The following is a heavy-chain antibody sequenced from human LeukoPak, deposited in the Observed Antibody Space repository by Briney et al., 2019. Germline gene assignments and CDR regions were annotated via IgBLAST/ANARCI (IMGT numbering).Heavy chain of an antibody. Sequence: PSETLSLTCTVSGGSISSYYWSWIRQPAGKGLEWIGRIYTSGSTNYNPSLKSRVTMSVDTSKNQFSLKLSSVTAADTAVYYCARSYCSSTSPWFGCYYMDVWGKGTTVTVSS. D-gene: IGHD2-2*01. J-gene: IGHJ6*03. CDR1: GGSISSYY. CDR2: IYTSGST. V-gene: IGHV4-4*07. CDR3: ARSYCSSTSPWFGCYYMDV.